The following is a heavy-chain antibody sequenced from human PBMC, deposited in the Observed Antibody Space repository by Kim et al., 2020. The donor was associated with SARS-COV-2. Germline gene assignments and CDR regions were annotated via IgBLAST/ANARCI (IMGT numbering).Heavy chain of an antibody. V-gene: IGHV1-69*01. CDR2: TA. D-gene: IGHD4-17*01. J-gene: IGHJ2*01. Sequence: TANYAQKFQGRVTITADESTSTAYMELSSLRSEDTAVYYCATYGDGYFDLWGRGTLVTVSS. CDR3: ATYGDGYFDL.